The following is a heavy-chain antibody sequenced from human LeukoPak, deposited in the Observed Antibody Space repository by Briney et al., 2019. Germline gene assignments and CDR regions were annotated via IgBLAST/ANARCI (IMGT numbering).Heavy chain of an antibody. CDR3: ATTSGFWSGGGGM. D-gene: IGHD3-3*01. Sequence: ASVKLACKASGYTFTGYYIHWVRQAPGQGLEWMGWINPNSGGTKYAQNFQGRVTIPRDTSLTTAYMDLSRLTFDDTAIYCCATTSGFWSGGGGMWGKGNLVTVSS. CDR2: INPNSGGT. V-gene: IGHV1-2*02. CDR1: GYTFTGYY. J-gene: IGHJ4*02.